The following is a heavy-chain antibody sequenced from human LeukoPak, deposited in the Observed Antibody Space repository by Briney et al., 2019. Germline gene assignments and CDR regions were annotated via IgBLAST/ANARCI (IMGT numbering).Heavy chain of an antibody. Sequence: PSETLSLTCAVYGGSFSGYYWSWIRQPPGKGLEWIGEINHSGSTNYNPCLKSRVTISVDTSKNQFSLKLSSVTAADTAVYYCASGWLRYSYTKSDDWGQGTLVTVSS. J-gene: IGHJ4*02. CDR2: INHSGST. D-gene: IGHD5-18*01. CDR1: GGSFSGYY. V-gene: IGHV4-34*01. CDR3: ASGWLRYSYTKSDD.